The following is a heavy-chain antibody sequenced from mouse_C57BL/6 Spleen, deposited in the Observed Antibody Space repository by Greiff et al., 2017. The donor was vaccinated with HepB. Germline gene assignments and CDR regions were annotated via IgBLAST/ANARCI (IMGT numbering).Heavy chain of an antibody. CDR3: ARWDYYGSLYYYAMDY. Sequence: QVQLQQSGAELARPGASVKLSCKASGYTFTSYGISWVKQRTGQGLEWIGEIYPRSGNTYYNEKFKGKATLTADKSSSTAYMELRSLTSEDSAVYFCARWDYYGSLYYYAMDYWGQGTSVTVSS. V-gene: IGHV1-81*01. CDR1: GYTFTSYG. J-gene: IGHJ4*01. CDR2: IYPRSGNT. D-gene: IGHD1-1*01.